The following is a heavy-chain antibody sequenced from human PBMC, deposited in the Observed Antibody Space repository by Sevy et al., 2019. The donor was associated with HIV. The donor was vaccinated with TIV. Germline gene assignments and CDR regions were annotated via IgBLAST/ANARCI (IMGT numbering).Heavy chain of an antibody. J-gene: IGHJ5*02. D-gene: IGHD2-2*01. V-gene: IGHV1-18*01. CDR1: GYTFTSYG. CDR2: ISAYNGNT. CDR3: SRDRGIVVVPAARYRWFDP. Sequence: ASVKVSCKASGYTFTSYGISWVRQAPGQGLEWMGWISAYNGNTNYAQKLQGRVTMTTDTSTSTAYMELRSLRSDDTAVYDCSRDRGIVVVPAARYRWFDPWGQGTLVTVSS.